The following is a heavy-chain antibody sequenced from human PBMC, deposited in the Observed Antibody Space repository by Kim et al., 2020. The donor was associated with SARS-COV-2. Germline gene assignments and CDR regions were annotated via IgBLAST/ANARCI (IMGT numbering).Heavy chain of an antibody. Sequence: GGSLRLSCAASGFTFTDYGMHWVRQAPGKGLEWVALIWYDGSFKNYADSVKGRFTISRDNSKNALFLQMNSLRVDDTAQYFCARGPADYDETRLDYWGQGTLVTVPS. CDR3: ARGPADYDETRLDY. CDR2: IWYDGSFK. J-gene: IGHJ4*02. CDR1: GFTFTDYG. V-gene: IGHV3-33*01. D-gene: IGHD4-17*01.